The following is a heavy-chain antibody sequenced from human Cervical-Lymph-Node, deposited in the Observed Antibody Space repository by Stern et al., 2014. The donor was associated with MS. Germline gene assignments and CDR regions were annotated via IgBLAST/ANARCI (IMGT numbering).Heavy chain of an antibody. CDR1: GYSFTSYG. CDR3: ARAPSYYGGNAVDF. D-gene: IGHD4-23*01. CDR2: ISTYNGNT. V-gene: IGHV1-18*01. J-gene: IGHJ4*02. Sequence: QVQLVQSGAEVKKPGASVKVSCKASGYSFTSYGFSWVRQAPGQGLEWMGWISTYNGNTSYAQKVQGRVTMTTDTSTRTAYMELRSLRSDDTAVYYCARAPSYYGGNAVDFWGQGTLVTVSS.